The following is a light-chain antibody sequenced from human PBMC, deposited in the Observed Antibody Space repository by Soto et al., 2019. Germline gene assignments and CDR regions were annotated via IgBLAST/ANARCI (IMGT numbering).Light chain of an antibody. Sequence: QSVLTQPPSASGSPGQSVTISCTGTSSDVDAFDYVSWYQQYPGEAPKLLVYDVNKRPSGVPDRFSGSKSGNTASLTVSGLQAEDEADFYCSSYAGNNIFVFGTGTKVTVL. CDR1: SSDVDAFDY. CDR3: SSYAGNNIFV. J-gene: IGLJ1*01. V-gene: IGLV2-8*01. CDR2: DVN.